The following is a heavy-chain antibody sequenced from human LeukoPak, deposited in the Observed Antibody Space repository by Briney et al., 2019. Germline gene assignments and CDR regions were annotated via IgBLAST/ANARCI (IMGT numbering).Heavy chain of an antibody. CDR1: GFTFSSYG. CDR3: AKSESSGWPIDAFDI. V-gene: IGHV3-30*02. J-gene: IGHJ3*02. CDR2: IRYDGSNK. Sequence: TGGSLRLSCAASGFTFSSYGMHWVRQAPGKGLEWVAFIRYDGSNKYYADSVKGRFTISRDNSKNTLYLQMNSLRAEDTAVYYCAKSESSGWPIDAFDIWGQGTMVTVSS. D-gene: IGHD6-19*01.